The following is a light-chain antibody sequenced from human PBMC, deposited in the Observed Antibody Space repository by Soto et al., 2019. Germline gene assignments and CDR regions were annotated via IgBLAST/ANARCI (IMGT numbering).Light chain of an antibody. Sequence: DIVMTQSPGSLAVSLGERATINCKSSQSVLYSSNNKNYLAWYQQKPGQPPKLLIYRASTRGSGVPDRFSGSGSETDFTLTISSLQAEDVAVYYCQQYYITPRTFGQGTKVEIK. CDR3: QQYYITPRT. CDR2: RAS. J-gene: IGKJ1*01. V-gene: IGKV4-1*01. CDR1: QSVLYSSNNKNY.